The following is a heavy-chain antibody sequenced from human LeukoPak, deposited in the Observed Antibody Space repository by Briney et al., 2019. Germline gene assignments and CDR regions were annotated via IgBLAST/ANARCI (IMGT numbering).Heavy chain of an antibody. J-gene: IGHJ6*04. Sequence: GGSLRLSCAASGFTFSTYEMNWARQAPGKGLEWVSYIGSSNTIYYADSVKGRFTISRDNAKNSLYLQMNSLRAEDTAVYYCAREGRSGYDLTGYYGMDVWGKGTTVTVSS. V-gene: IGHV3-48*03. CDR3: AREGRSGYDLTGYYGMDV. CDR2: IGSSNTI. CDR1: GFTFSTYE. D-gene: IGHD5-12*01.